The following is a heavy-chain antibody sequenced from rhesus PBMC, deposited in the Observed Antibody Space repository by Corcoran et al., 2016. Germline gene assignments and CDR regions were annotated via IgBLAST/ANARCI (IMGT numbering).Heavy chain of an antibody. D-gene: IGHD6-13*01. CDR1: GGSISSNY. J-gene: IGHJ3*01. Sequence: QVQLQESGPGLVKPSETLSITCAVSGGSISSNYCGWIRKPPGQGLEWIGRIYGSGGSTDSNPSRKSRVTMSTDTSKNQFSLKLSSVTAAYTAVYYCARDDSSWTSAGDAFDFWGQGLRVTVSS. CDR2: IYGSGGST. CDR3: ARDDSSWTSAGDAFDF. V-gene: IGHV4-160*01.